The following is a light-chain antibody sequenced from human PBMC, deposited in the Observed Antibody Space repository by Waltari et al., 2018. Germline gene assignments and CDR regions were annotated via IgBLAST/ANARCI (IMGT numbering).Light chain of an antibody. Sequence: EIVLTQSPATLSLSPGERATLSCRASHSVDWYLAWYQQRPGQPPRLLIYDTSNRAPGIPARCSGSGSDTDFTLTISSLEPEDFAVDYCQQRRSWPLTFGGGTKVEIE. CDR3: QQRRSWPLT. CDR1: HSVDWY. V-gene: IGKV3-11*01. J-gene: IGKJ4*01. CDR2: DTS.